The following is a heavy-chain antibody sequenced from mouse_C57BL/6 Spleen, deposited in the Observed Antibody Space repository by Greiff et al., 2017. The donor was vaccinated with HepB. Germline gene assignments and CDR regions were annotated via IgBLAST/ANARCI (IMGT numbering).Heavy chain of an antibody. J-gene: IGHJ2*01. V-gene: IGHV1-64*01. CDR2: IHPNSGST. Sequence: VKLQQPGAELVKPGASVKLSCKASGYTFTSYWMHWVKQRPGQGLEWIGMIHPNSGSTNYNEKFKSKATLTVDKSSSTAYMQLSSLTSEDSAVYYCARYYYGSSYFDYWGQGTTLTVSS. D-gene: IGHD1-1*01. CDR3: ARYYYGSSYFDY. CDR1: GYTFTSYW.